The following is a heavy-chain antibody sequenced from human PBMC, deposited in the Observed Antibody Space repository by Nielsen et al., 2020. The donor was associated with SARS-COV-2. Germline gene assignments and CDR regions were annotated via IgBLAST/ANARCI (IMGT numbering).Heavy chain of an antibody. V-gene: IGHV4-59*08. CDR3: ARQMKRAGVRSLWYFDL. J-gene: IGHJ2*01. CDR1: GGSISSYY. CDR2: IYYSGST. D-gene: IGHD3-16*02. Sequence: SETLSLTCTVSGGSISSYYWSWIRQPPGKGLEWIGYIYYSGSTNYNPSLKSRVTISVDTSKNQFSLKLSSVTAADTAVYCCARQMKRAGVRSLWYFDLWGRGTLVTVSS.